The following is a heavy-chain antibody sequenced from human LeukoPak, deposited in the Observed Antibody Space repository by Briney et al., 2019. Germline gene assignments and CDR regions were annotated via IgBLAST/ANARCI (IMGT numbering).Heavy chain of an antibody. J-gene: IGHJ4*02. CDR3: AKDARSFGGTYFDY. D-gene: IGHD4-23*01. CDR1: GFTFNNYA. CDR2: ISGSGGST. V-gene: IGHV3-23*01. Sequence: AGGSLRLSCAASGFTFNNYALSWVRQAPGKGLDWVSVISGSGGSTYYADSVKGRFTISRDNSKNTLYLQMNSLRAEDTAIYYCAKDARSFGGTYFDYWGQGIQVTVSS.